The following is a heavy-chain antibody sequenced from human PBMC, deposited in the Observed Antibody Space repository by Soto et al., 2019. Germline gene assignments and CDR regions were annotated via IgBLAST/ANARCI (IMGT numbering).Heavy chain of an antibody. J-gene: IGHJ1*01. CDR1: GGSISSYY. CDR3: ARGKYFQN. V-gene: IGHV4-59*01. CDR2: IYYSGST. Sequence: SETLSLTCTVSGGSISSYYWSWIRQPPGKGLEWIGYIYYSGSTNYNPSLKSRVTISVDTSKNQFSLKLSSVTAADTAVYYCARGKYFQNWGQGTQVTVSS.